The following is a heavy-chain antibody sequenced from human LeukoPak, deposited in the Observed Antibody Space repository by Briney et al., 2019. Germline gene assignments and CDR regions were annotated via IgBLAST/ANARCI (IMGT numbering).Heavy chain of an antibody. Sequence: SETLSLTCTVSGGSISSYYWGWIRQPPGKGLEWIGYIYYSGSTNYNPSLKSRVTISVDTSKNQFSLKLSSVTAADTAVYYCARGGTYYYNSSGLFDYWGQGTLVTVSS. CDR3: ARGGTYYYNSSGLFDY. D-gene: IGHD3-22*01. J-gene: IGHJ4*02. CDR1: GGSISSYY. V-gene: IGHV4-59*01. CDR2: IYYSGST.